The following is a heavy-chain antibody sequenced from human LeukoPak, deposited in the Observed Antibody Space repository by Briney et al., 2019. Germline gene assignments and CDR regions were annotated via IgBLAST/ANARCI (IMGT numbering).Heavy chain of an antibody. CDR2: INPNSGGT. Sequence: ASVKVSCKASGYTFTSYYMHWVRQAPGQGLEWMGWINPNSGGTNYAQKFQGRVTMTRDTSISTAYMELSRLRSDDTAVYYCATTIKGVVPAAPFDYWGQGTLVTVSS. CDR3: ATTIKGVVPAAPFDY. D-gene: IGHD2-2*01. V-gene: IGHV1-2*02. J-gene: IGHJ4*02. CDR1: GYTFTSYY.